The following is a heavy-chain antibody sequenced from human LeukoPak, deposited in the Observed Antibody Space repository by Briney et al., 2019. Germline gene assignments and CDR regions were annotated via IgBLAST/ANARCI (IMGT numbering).Heavy chain of an antibody. J-gene: IGHJ6*04. CDR2: ISSSSSYI. CDR3: ARVWEYCSGGSCYEDYYGMDV. Sequence: GGSLRLSCAASGFTFSSYSMNWVRQAPGKGLEWVSSISSSSSYIYYADSVKGRFTISRDNAKNSLYLQMNSLRAEDTAVYYCARVWEYCSGGSCYEDYYGMDVWGKGTTVTVSS. V-gene: IGHV3-21*01. CDR1: GFTFSSYS. D-gene: IGHD2-15*01.